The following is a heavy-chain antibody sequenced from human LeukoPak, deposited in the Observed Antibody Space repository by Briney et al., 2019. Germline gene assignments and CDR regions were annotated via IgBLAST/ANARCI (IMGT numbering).Heavy chain of an antibody. Sequence: GRSLRLSCAASGFTFSTFGMHWVRQAPGKGLVWVSRINNDGGNTNYADSVKGRFTISRDNAKNMLYLQMNSLRAEDTAVYYCAKGGSSFPGDNWGQGTLVTVFS. CDR3: AKGGSSFPGDN. V-gene: IGHV3-74*01. J-gene: IGHJ4*02. D-gene: IGHD1-26*01. CDR2: INNDGGNT. CDR1: GFTFSTFG.